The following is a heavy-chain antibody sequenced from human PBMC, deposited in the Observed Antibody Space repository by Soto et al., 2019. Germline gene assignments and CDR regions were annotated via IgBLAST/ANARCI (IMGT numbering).Heavy chain of an antibody. Sequence: SQTLSLTCAISGDSVSSNSAAWNWIRQSPSRGLEWLGRTYYRSKWYNDYAVSVKSRTTINPDTSKNQFSLQLNSVTPEDTAVYYCAREGYYDFWSGYYTGDYYYGMDVWGQGTTVNVSS. CDR2: TYYRSKWYN. CDR1: GDSVSSNSAA. J-gene: IGHJ6*02. CDR3: AREGYYDFWSGYYTGDYYYGMDV. D-gene: IGHD3-3*01. V-gene: IGHV6-1*01.